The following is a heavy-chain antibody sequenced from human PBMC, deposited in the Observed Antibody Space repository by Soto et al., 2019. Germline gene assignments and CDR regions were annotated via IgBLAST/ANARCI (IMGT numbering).Heavy chain of an antibody. CDR2: IWYDGSNK. D-gene: IGHD5-12*01. J-gene: IGHJ4*02. Sequence: QVQLVESGGGVVQPGRSLRLSCAASGFTFSSYGMHWVRQAPGKGLEWVAVIWYDGSNKYYADSVKGRFTISRDNSKNTLYLQMNSLRAEDTAVYYCARGAGSVVATTLDYWGQGTLFTVSS. V-gene: IGHV3-33*01. CDR1: GFTFSSYG. CDR3: ARGAGSVVATTLDY.